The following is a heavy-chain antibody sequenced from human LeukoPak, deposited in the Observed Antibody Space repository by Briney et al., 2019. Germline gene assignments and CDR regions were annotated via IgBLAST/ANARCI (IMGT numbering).Heavy chain of an antibody. D-gene: IGHD1-26*01. J-gene: IGHJ4*02. CDR3: ARDRGELLNDY. Sequence: PSETLSLTGTVSGFSISSGYYWGWIRQPPGKGLEWIGSIYHSGSTYYNPSLKSRVTISVDTSKNQFSLNLSSVTAADAAVYYCARDRGELLNDYWGQGTLVTVSS. CDR1: GFSISSGYY. CDR2: IYHSGST. V-gene: IGHV4-38-2*02.